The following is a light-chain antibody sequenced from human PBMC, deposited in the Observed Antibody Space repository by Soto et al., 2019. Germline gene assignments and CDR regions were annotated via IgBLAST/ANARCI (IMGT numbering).Light chain of an antibody. CDR3: QQYHNWPIT. V-gene: IGKV3-15*01. Sequence: IRMTQSPSSLSASPGESATLSCKASQSVSNYLAWHQQKPGQAPRLLMYDGSTRATGISARFSGSGSGTEFTTTISSLLSEDFAVNYYQQYHNWPITFGQGTRLEIK. J-gene: IGKJ5*01. CDR1: QSVSNY. CDR2: DGS.